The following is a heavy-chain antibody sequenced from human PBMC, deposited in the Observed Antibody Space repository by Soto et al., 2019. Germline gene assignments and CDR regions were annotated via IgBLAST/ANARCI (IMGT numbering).Heavy chain of an antibody. V-gene: IGHV3-48*02. CDR1: GFTFSSYS. CDR3: ARDRSVAATHYYYYGMDV. Sequence: EVQLVESGGGLVQPGGSLRLSCVASGFTFSSYSMNWVRQAPGKGLEWVSYISSSSSTIYYADSVKGRFTISRDNAKNSLYLQMNSLRDEDTAVYYCARDRSVAATHYYYYGMDVWGQGTTVTVSS. D-gene: IGHD2-15*01. J-gene: IGHJ6*02. CDR2: ISSSSSTI.